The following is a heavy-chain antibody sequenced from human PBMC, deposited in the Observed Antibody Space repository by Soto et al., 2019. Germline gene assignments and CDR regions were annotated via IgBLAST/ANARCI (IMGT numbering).Heavy chain of an antibody. CDR3: ARDKDTAMVTGAFDI. Sequence: QVQLQESGPGLVKPSETLSLTCTVSGGSVSSGSYYWSWIRQPPGKGLEWIGYIYYSGSTNYTPSLKSRVTISVDTSKNQFSLKLSSVTAADTAVYYCARDKDTAMVTGAFDIWGQGTMVTVSS. J-gene: IGHJ3*02. CDR2: IYYSGST. D-gene: IGHD5-18*01. V-gene: IGHV4-61*01. CDR1: GGSVSSGSYY.